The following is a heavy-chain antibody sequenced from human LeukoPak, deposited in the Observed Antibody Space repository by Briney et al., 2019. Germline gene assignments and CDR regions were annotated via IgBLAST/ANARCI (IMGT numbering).Heavy chain of an antibody. D-gene: IGHD2-15*01. CDR2: ISIDGSHQ. V-gene: IGHV3-30*18. Sequence: GGSLRLSCAASGFRFTDHAIHWVRQAPGKGLEWLAVISIDGSHQYYRDSVRDRFTISRDNSKNTQYLEMNRLSSEDTALYYCAKEEDIVVVIAASPGVDWWGQGTLVTVSS. CDR3: AKEEDIVVVIAASPGVDW. CDR1: GFRFTDHA. J-gene: IGHJ4*02.